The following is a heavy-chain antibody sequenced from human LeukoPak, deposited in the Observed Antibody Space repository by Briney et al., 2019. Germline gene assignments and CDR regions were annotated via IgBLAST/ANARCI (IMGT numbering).Heavy chain of an antibody. CDR1: GGSIKSTNTF. V-gene: IGHV4-39*01. Sequence: SETLSLTCTVSGGSIKSTNTFWGWIRQPPGKGLEWVGSISYGDSAYYNPALEGRVTISIDTSKNQFSLQLNSVTAADTAVYYCARPQSSGNYFYWGQGTLVTVSS. J-gene: IGHJ4*02. CDR3: ARPQSSGNYFY. CDR2: ISYGDSA. D-gene: IGHD1-26*01.